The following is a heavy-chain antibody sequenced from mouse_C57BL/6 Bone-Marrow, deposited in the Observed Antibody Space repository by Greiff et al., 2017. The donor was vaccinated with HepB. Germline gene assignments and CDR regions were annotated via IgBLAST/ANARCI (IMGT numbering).Heavy chain of an antibody. CDR1: GYTFTGYW. D-gene: IGHD1-1*01. J-gene: IGHJ1*03. CDR2: ILPGSGST. V-gene: IGHV1-9*01. Sequence: QVQLKQSGAELMKPGASVKLSCKATGYTFTGYWIEWVKQRPGHGLEWIGEILPGSGSTNYNEKFKGKATFTADTSSNTAYMQLSSLTTEDSASYYCARSLIATVVADGYFDVWGTGTTVTVSS. CDR3: ARSLIATVVADGYFDV.